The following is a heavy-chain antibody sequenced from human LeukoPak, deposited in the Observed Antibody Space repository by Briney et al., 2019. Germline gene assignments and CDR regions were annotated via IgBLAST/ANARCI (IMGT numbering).Heavy chain of an antibody. D-gene: IGHD3-22*01. Sequence: ASVKVSCKASGYTFTGYYMHWVRQAPGQGLEWTGWINPNNGGTNYAQKFQGRVTMTRDMSISTAFMELTRLRSDDTAVDYCARDMDSSGYYYVWDYWGQGTLVTVSS. CDR1: GYTFTGYY. CDR2: INPNNGGT. V-gene: IGHV1-2*02. CDR3: ARDMDSSGYYYVWDY. J-gene: IGHJ4*02.